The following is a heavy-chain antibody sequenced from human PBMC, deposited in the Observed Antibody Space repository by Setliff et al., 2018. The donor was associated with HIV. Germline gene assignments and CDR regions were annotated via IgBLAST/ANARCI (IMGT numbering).Heavy chain of an antibody. CDR1: GYTFTSYY. CDR3: AKDPTYYYESSGPYDAFDV. Sequence: ASVKVSCKASGYTFTSYYMHWVRQAPGQGLEWMGIINPSGGSTSYAQKFQGRVTMTRDTSTSTVYMELSSLRTEDTAVYYCAKDPTYYYESSGPYDAFDVWGQGTMVTVSS. D-gene: IGHD3-22*01. V-gene: IGHV1-46*01. J-gene: IGHJ3*01. CDR2: INPSGGST.